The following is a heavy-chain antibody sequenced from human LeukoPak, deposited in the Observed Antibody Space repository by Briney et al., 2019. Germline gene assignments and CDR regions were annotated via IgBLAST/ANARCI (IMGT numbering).Heavy chain of an antibody. CDR2: ISDSGST. D-gene: IGHD5/OR15-5a*01. CDR1: SGSMNSDIHY. V-gene: IGHV4-61*02. Sequence: KPSETLSLTCTVSSGSMNSDIHYWTWIRQPAGKGLEWIGRISDSGSTTYNPSLMSRATITLDTSKNSFPLKVTPVTAADTAVYFCARETKDIYSPSWGLYDTYYYIDAWGPGTTVNVAS. CDR3: ARETKDIYSPSWGLYDTYYYIDA. J-gene: IGHJ6*03.